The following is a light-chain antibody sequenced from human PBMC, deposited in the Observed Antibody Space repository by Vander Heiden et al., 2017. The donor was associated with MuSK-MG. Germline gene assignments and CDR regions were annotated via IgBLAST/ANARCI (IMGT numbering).Light chain of an antibody. J-gene: IGLJ3*02. V-gene: IGLV3-1*01. CDR2: QDS. CDR1: KLGDKF. CDR3: QAWDNSTVV. Sequence: SYELPQPPSVSVSPGQTASITCSGDKLGDKFACWYQQKPGQSPVLVIYQDSQRPSGIPERFSASNSRNTATLTISGTQALDEADYYCQAWDNSTVVFGGGTKL.